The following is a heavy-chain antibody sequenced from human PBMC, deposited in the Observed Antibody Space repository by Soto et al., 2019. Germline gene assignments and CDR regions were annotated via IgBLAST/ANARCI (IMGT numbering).Heavy chain of an antibody. CDR1: GYAFTSYA. V-gene: IGHV1-69*13. CDR2: IIPIFGTA. CDR3: AAYDSSGYYYPLGFDP. D-gene: IGHD3-22*01. J-gene: IGHJ5*02. Sequence: SVKVSCKASGYAFTSYAISWVRQAPGQGLEWMGGIIPIFGTANYAQKFQGRVTITADESTSTAYMELSSLRSEDTAVYYCAAYDSSGYYYPLGFDPWGQGILVTVSS.